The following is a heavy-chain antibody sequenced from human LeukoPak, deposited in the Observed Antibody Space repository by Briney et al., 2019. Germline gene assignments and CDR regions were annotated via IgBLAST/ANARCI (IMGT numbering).Heavy chain of an antibody. V-gene: IGHV1-8*01. D-gene: IGHD3-3*01. CDR1: GYTFTSYD. Sequence: ASVKVSCKASGYTFTSYDINWVRQATGQGLEWMGWMNPNSGNTGYAQKFQGRVTITRNTSISTAYMELSSLRSEDTAVYYCARAYSTSIFGVVISYYYYYMDVWGKGTTVTVSS. CDR2: MNPNSGNT. J-gene: IGHJ6*03. CDR3: ARAYSTSIFGVVISYYYYYMDV.